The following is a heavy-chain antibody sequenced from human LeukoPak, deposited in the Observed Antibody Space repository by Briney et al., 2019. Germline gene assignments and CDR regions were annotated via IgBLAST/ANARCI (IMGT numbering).Heavy chain of an antibody. V-gene: IGHV3-66*01. CDR2: IYSGGST. CDR3: ALGLVTDY. D-gene: IGHD3-9*01. CDR1: GFTVSSNF. J-gene: IGHJ4*02. Sequence: PGGSLRLSCAASGFTVSSNFMSWVRQAPGKGLEWVSVIYSGGSTYYSDSVKGRFTISRDNSKNTLYLQMNSLRVEDTAVYYCALGLVTDYWGQGTLVTVSS.